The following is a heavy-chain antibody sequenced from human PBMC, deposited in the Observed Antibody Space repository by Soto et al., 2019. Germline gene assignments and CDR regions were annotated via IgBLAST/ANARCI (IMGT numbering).Heavy chain of an antibody. J-gene: IGHJ6*03. V-gene: IGHV4-59*08. CDR2: IYYSGST. CDR1: GGSISSYY. CDR3: ASHRRAPTKGDYYYMDV. Sequence: SETLSLTCTFSGGSISSYYWSWIRQPPGKGLEWIGYIYYSGSTNYNPSLKSRVTISVDTSKNQFSLKLSSVTAADTAVYYCASHRRAPTKGDYYYMDVWGKGTTVTVSS.